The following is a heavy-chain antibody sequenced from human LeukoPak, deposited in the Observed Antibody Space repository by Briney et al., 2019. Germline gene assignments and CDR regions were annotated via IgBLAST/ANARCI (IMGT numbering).Heavy chain of an antibody. CDR3: AKFEGSGSDYYYYYYMDV. CDR1: GFTFNSYA. J-gene: IGHJ6*03. D-gene: IGHD3-10*01. CDR2: ISGSGGST. Sequence: GGSLRLSCAASGFTFNSYAMSWVRQAPGKGLEWVSAISGSGGSTYYADSVKGRFTISRDNSKNTLYLQMNSLRAEDTAVYYCAKFEGSGSDYYYYYYMDVWGKGTTVTVSS. V-gene: IGHV3-23*01.